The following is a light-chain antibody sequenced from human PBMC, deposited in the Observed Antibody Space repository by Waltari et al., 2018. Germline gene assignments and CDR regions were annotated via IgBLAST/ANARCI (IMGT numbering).Light chain of an antibody. V-gene: IGLV1-44*01. Sequence: SILTQLPSLSGAPGQGVTLLCSGDTSNLGNNAVSWYQQLPGATPRLLIYRNDQRPSGVPDRFSASLAITGLQPGDEGDYFCASYDDSLNGVIFGGGTKLTVL. CDR2: RND. J-gene: IGLJ2*01. CDR1: TSNLGNNA. CDR3: ASYDDSLNGVI.